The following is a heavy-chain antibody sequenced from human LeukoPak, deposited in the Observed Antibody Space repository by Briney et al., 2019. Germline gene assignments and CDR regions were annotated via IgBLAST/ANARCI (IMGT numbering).Heavy chain of an antibody. Sequence: GGSLRLSCAASGFTFSSYSMNWVRQAPGKGLEWVSYISSSSSTVYYADSVKGRFTISRDNAKNSLYLQMNSLRDEDTAVYYCARDRRLVQGQNYYYGMDVWGQGTTVTVSS. CDR1: GFTFSSYS. J-gene: IGHJ6*02. CDR2: ISSSSSTV. D-gene: IGHD6-19*01. V-gene: IGHV3-48*02. CDR3: ARDRRLVQGQNYYYGMDV.